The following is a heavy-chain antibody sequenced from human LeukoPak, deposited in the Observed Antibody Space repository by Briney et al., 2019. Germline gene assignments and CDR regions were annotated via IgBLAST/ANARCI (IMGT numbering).Heavy chain of an antibody. CDR3: AKDTTYYYGSGSYFHH. CDR2: IDRNGDST. V-gene: IGHV3-20*04. Sequence: PGGSLRLSCAASGFTFDDYGMSWVRQAPGKGLEWVSGIDRNGDSTGYADSVKGRFTISRDNAKNSLYLQMNSLRAEDTALYYCAKDTTYYYGSGSYFHHWGQGTLVTVSS. D-gene: IGHD3-10*01. CDR1: GFTFDDYG. J-gene: IGHJ1*01.